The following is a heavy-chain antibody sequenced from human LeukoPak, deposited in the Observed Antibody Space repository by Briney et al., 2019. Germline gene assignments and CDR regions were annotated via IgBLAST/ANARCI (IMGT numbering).Heavy chain of an antibody. CDR3: ARFWLGGYYYFDY. Sequence: SETLSLTCTVSGGSISSGGYYWGWIRQHPGKGLEWIGYIYYSGSTYYIPSLKSRVTISVDTSKNQFSLKLSSVTAADTAVYYCARFWLGGYYYFDYWGQGTLVTVSS. CDR2: IYYSGST. J-gene: IGHJ4*02. D-gene: IGHD3-22*01. CDR1: GGSISSGGYY. V-gene: IGHV4-31*03.